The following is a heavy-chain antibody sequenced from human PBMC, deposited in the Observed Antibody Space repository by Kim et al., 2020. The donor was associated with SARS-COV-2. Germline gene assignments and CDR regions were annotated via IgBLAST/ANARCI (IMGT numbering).Heavy chain of an antibody. V-gene: IGHV3-48*04. CDR1: GFTFSTYS. D-gene: IGHD6-19*01. J-gene: IGHJ4*02. Sequence: GGSLRLSCAASGFTFSTYSVNWVRQAPGKGLEWLSYISGSGTTMYYADSVKGRFTVSRDNAKNSLYLQMNSLRAEDTAVYYCATVVAGTRGFGYWGQGTLVTVSS. CDR3: ATVVAGTRGFGY. CDR2: ISGSGTTM.